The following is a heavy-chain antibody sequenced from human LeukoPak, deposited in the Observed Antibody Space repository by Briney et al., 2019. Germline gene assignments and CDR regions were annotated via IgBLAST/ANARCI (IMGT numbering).Heavy chain of an antibody. V-gene: IGHV4-59*12. CDR3: ARGPLKRYCSSTSCYALGYFQH. CDR1: GGSISSYY. Sequence: SETLSLTCTVSGGSISSYYWSWIRQPPGKGLEWIGYIYYSGSTNYNPSLKSRVTISVDTSKNQFSLKLSSVTAADTAVYYCARGPLKRYCSSTSCYALGYFQHWGQGTLVTVSS. D-gene: IGHD2-2*01. CDR2: IYYSGST. J-gene: IGHJ1*01.